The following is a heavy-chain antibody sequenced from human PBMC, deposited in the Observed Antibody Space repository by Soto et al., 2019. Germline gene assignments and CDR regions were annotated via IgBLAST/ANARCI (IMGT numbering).Heavy chain of an antibody. J-gene: IGHJ4*02. Sequence: GGSLRLSCAASGFTFSSYAMSWVRQAPGKGLEWVSAISGSGGSTYYADSVKGRFTISRDNSKNTLYLQMNSLRAEDTSVYYCAKARIAMIVVVITPYSDYWGQGTLLTVSS. V-gene: IGHV3-23*01. CDR2: ISGSGGST. D-gene: IGHD3-22*01. CDR1: GFTFSSYA. CDR3: AKARIAMIVVVITPYSDY.